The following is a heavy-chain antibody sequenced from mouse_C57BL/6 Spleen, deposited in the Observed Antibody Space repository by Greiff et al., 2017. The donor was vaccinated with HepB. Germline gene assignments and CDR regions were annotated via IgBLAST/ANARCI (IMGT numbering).Heavy chain of an antibody. V-gene: IGHV5-17*01. CDR1: GFTFSDYG. CDR2: ISSGSSTI. CDR3: ARAAVNWYFDV. J-gene: IGHJ1*03. Sequence: DVKLVESGGGLVKPGGSLKLSCAASGFTFSDYGMHWVRQAPEKGLEWVAYISSGSSTIYYADTVKGRFTISRDNAKNTLFLQMTSLRSEDTAMYYCARAAVNWYFDVWGTGTTVTVSS. D-gene: IGHD3-3*01.